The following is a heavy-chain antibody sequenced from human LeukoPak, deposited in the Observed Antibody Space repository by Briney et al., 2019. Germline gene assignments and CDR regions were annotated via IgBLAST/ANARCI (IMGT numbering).Heavy chain of an antibody. CDR3: VLYETGSRSFCDF. V-gene: IGHV4-30-2*01. CDR2: FYHGGTT. D-gene: IGHD1-1*01. CDR1: GGSISSGGYS. J-gene: IGHJ4*02. Sequence: SETLSLTCAVSGGSISSGGYSWSWIRQPPGKGLEWIAYFYHGGTTFYNPSLKSRVTMPVDRSRNQFSLKLESVTAADTAVYYCVLYETGSRSFCDFRGQGTLVTVSS.